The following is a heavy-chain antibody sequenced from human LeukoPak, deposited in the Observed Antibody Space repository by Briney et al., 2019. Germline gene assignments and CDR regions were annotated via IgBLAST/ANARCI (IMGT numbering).Heavy chain of an antibody. CDR2: IRISTNNYAT. J-gene: IGHJ4*02. Sequence: GGSLRLSCAASGFTFSGSAMHWVRQASGKGLEWVGLIRISTNNYATAYAASVRGRFTISRDGSKDTAYLQMNSLKTEDTAVYYLPGGSGWYSPDYWGQGTLVTVYS. CDR1: GFTFSGSA. D-gene: IGHD6-19*01. CDR3: PGGSGWYSPDY. V-gene: IGHV3-73*01.